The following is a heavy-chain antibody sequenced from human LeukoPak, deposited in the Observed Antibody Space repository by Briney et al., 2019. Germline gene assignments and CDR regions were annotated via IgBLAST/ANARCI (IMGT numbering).Heavy chain of an antibody. J-gene: IGHJ4*02. Sequence: GESLKISCKVSGYSFSSYWIGWARQMPGKGLEWMGIIYPGDSDTRYSPSFQGQVTISADKSISTAYLLWSSLKASDTAMYYCARQTRSITARDFDYWGQGTLVTVSS. CDR2: IYPGDSDT. CDR3: ARQTRSITARDFDY. D-gene: IGHD6-6*01. V-gene: IGHV5-51*01. CDR1: GYSFSSYW.